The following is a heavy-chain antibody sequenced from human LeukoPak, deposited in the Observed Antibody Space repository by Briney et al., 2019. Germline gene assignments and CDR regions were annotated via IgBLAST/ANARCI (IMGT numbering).Heavy chain of an antibody. V-gene: IGHV3-48*01. CDR1: GFTLRSYG. Sequence: GGSLRLSCAASGFTLRSYGMSWVRQAPGKGLEWVSYIRSSSSTIYYADSVKGRFTISRDNAKNSLYLQMNSLRAEDTAVYYCARDGSGRVPEMSAPDYWGQGTLVTVSS. J-gene: IGHJ4*02. CDR2: IRSSSSTI. D-gene: IGHD3-10*01. CDR3: ARDGSGRVPEMSAPDY.